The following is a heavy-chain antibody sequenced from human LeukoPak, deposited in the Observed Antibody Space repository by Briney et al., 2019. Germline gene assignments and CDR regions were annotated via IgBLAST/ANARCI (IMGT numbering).Heavy chain of an antibody. Sequence: GGSLRLSCAASGFTVSSNYMSWVRQAPGKGLEWVSIIYSGSSTFYADSVKGRFTISRDNSKNTLYLQMNSLRAEDTAVYYCARGSKWFGELIRRGEYYFDYWGQGTLVTVSS. V-gene: IGHV3-53*01. CDR3: ARGSKWFGELIRRGEYYFDY. D-gene: IGHD3-10*01. CDR1: GFTVSSNY. CDR2: IYSGSST. J-gene: IGHJ4*02.